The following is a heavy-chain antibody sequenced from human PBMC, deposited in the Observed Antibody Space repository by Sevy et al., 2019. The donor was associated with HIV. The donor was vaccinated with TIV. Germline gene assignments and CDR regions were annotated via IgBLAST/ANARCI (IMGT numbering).Heavy chain of an antibody. D-gene: IGHD3-3*01. CDR2: ISSSGSTI. J-gene: IGHJ6*02. CDR1: GFTFSDYY. CDR3: SSGVTILGGYGMDV. Sequence: RGYLRLSCAASGFTFSDYYMSWIRQAPGKGLERVSYISSSGSTIYYADSVKGRFTISRDNAKNSLYLQMNSLRAEDTAVYYCSSGVTILGGYGMDVWGQGTTVNVSS. V-gene: IGHV3-11*01.